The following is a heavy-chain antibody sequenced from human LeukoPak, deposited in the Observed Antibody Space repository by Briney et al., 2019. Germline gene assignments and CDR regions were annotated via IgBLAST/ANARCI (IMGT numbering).Heavy chain of an antibody. Sequence: GGSLRLSCAASGFTVSSSYMSWVRQAPGQGLEWVSVIYSGGSTYYADSVKGRFTISRDNSKNTLSLQMNSLRVEDTAVYYCALKSTAILLLLLRSYYYYGMDVWGQGTTVTVSS. J-gene: IGHJ6*02. D-gene: IGHD2/OR15-2a*01. CDR1: GFTVSSSY. CDR3: ALKSTAILLLLLRSYYYYGMDV. CDR2: IYSGGST. V-gene: IGHV3-53*01.